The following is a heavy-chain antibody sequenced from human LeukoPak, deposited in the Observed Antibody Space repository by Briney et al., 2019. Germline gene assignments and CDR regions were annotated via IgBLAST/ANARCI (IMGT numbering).Heavy chain of an antibody. D-gene: IGHD2-15*01. J-gene: IGHJ4*02. V-gene: IGHV4-38-2*01. CDR2: IYHSGST. CDR1: GYSISSGYY. Sequence: SETLSLTCAVSGYSISSGYYWGWIRQPPGKGLEWIGSIYHSGSTYYNPSLKSRVTISVDTSKNQFSLKLSSVTAADTAVYYCARRGGSHFDYRGQGTLVTVSS. CDR3: ARRGGSHFDY.